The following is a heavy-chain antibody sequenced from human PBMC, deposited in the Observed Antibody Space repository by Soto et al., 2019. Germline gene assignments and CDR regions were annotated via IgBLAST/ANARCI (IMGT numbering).Heavy chain of an antibody. CDR3: AKVYQGAFDI. D-gene: IGHD2-2*01. CDR1: GFTFSSYG. Sequence: SCAASGFTFSSYGMHWVRQAPGKGLEWVAVISYDGSNKYYADSVKGRFTISRDNSKNTLYLQMNSLRAEDTAVYYCAKVYQGAFDIWGQGTMVTVSS. J-gene: IGHJ3*02. V-gene: IGHV3-30*18. CDR2: ISYDGSNK.